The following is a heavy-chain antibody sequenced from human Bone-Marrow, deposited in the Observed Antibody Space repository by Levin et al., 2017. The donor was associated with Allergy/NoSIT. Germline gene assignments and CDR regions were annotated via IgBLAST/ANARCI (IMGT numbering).Heavy chain of an antibody. D-gene: IGHD2-15*01. Sequence: SCTVSGGSVSSGRYYWSWIRQPPGKGLEWIGYIYYSGSTNYNPSLKSRVTISVDTSKNQFSLKLSSVTAADTAVYYCARSPKGYCSGGSCYLGTEYFQHWGQGTLVTVSS. J-gene: IGHJ1*01. V-gene: IGHV4-61*01. CDR3: ARSPKGYCSGGSCYLGTEYFQH. CDR1: GGSVSSGRYY. CDR2: IYYSGST.